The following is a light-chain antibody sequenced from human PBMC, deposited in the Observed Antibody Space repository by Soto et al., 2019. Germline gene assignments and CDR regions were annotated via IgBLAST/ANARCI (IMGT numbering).Light chain of an antibody. Sequence: DIVMTQSPDSLAVSLGERATINFKSSQSVLYSSNNKNYLAWYQQKPGQPPKLLIYWASTRESGVPDRFSGSGSGTDFTLTIRSLEAEDVAVYYCQQYYTNALTFGGGTKVGVK. CDR1: QSVLYSSNNKNY. V-gene: IGKV4-1*01. J-gene: IGKJ4*01. CDR2: WAS. CDR3: QQYYTNALT.